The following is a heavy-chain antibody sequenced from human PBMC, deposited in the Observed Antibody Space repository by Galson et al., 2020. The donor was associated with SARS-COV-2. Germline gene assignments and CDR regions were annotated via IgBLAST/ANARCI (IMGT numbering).Heavy chain of an antibody. D-gene: IGHD5-12*01. J-gene: IGHJ1*01. Sequence: TGGSLRLSCAASGFTFSNYGMHWVRQAPGEGLEWVAAILYDGSKEYYANSVKGRFITSRDNSGNTLYLQMNSLRPEDTAVYYCAKDPGRGYSGYDHAEYFHHWGQGTLVTVSA. CDR2: ILYDGSKE. CDR1: GFTFSNYG. CDR3: AKDPGRGYSGYDHAEYFHH. V-gene: IGHV3-30*18.